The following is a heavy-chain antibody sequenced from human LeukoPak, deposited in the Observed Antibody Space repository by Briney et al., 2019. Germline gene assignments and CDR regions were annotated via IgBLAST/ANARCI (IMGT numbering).Heavy chain of an antibody. CDR2: IIPIFGTA. CDR1: GGTFSSYA. J-gene: IGHJ6*03. V-gene: IGHV1-69*05. CDR3: AFSMAASYYYYYYMDV. Sequence: ASVKVSCKASGGTFSSYAISWVRQAPGQGLEWMGGIIPIFGTANYAQKFQGRVTITTDESTSTAYMELSSLRSEDTAVYYCAFSMAASYYYYYYMDVWGKGTTVTVSS. D-gene: IGHD6-6*01.